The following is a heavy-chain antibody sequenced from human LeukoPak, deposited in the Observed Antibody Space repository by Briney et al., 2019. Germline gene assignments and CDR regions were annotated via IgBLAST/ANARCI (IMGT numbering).Heavy chain of an antibody. V-gene: IGHV6-1*01. CDR3: ARDKPGVIYPFDY. D-gene: IGHD3-16*02. CDR2: TYYRSKWYD. Sequence: KPSQTLSLTCAISGDSVSSNSAAWNWIRQSPSRGLEWLGRTYYRSKWYDDYAASVKSRITVNPDTSNNQFSLQLDSVTPEDTAVYYCARDKPGVIYPFDYWGQGTLVTVSS. J-gene: IGHJ4*02. CDR1: GDSVSSNSAA.